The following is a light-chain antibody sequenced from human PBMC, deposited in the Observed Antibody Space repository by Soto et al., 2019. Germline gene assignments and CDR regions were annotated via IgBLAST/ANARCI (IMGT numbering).Light chain of an antibody. CDR1: QSVYSS. CDR3: QQYNNWPPIT. V-gene: IGKV3-15*01. J-gene: IGKJ5*01. Sequence: ETMMSPSPATLSVTPGERAPISCRASQSVYSSLAWYQQKPGQAPRLLIYGASTRATGVPPRFSGSGSGTEFTLTISSLQSEDLAVYYCQQYNNWPPITFGQGTRLEIK. CDR2: GAS.